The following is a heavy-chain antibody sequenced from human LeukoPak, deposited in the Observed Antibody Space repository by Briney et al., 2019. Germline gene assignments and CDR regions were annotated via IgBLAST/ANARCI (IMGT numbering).Heavy chain of an antibody. Sequence: PSETLSLTCTVSGGSISGSSYYWGWIRQPPGKGLEWIGSIYYSGSTYYNPSLKSRVTISVDTSKNQFSLKLNSVTATDTAVYYCARGGWSLDLWGRGTLVAVSS. CDR1: GGSISGSSYY. V-gene: IGHV4-39*01. J-gene: IGHJ2*01. CDR2: IYYSGST. D-gene: IGHD1-26*01. CDR3: ARGGWSLDL.